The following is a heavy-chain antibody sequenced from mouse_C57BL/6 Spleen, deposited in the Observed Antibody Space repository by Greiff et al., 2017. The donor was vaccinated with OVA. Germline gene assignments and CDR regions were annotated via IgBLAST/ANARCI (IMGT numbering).Heavy chain of an antibody. V-gene: IGHV5-15*01. CDR1: GFTFSDYG. D-gene: IGHD1-1*01. J-gene: IGHJ4*01. CDR3: ARHHYGSGMDY. CDR2: ISNLAYSI. Sequence: EVLLVESGGGLVQPGGSLTLSCAASGFTFSDYGMAWVRQAPRKGPEWVAFISNLAYSIYYADNVTGRFTISTENAKNTLYLEMSSLRSEDTAMYYCARHHYGSGMDYWGQGTSVTVSS.